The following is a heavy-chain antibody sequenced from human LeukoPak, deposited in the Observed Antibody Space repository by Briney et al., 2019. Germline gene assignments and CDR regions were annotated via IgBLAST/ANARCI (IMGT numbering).Heavy chain of an antibody. CDR2: IWYDGSNK. D-gene: IGHD3-22*01. Sequence: PGRSLRLSCAASGFTFSSYGMHWVRQAPGKGLEWVAVIWYDGSNKYYADSVKGRFTISRDNSKNTLYRQMNSLRAEDTAVYYCARERSGYYYLDYRGQGTLVTVSS. V-gene: IGHV3-33*01. J-gene: IGHJ4*02. CDR1: GFTFSSYG. CDR3: ARERSGYYYLDY.